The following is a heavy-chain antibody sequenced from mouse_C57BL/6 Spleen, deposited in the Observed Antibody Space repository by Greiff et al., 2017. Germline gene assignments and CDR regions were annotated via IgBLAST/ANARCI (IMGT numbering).Heavy chain of an antibody. CDR2: IYPRGGNT. V-gene: IGHV1-81*01. CDR1: GYTFTSYG. Sequence: VKLVESGAELARPGASVKLSCKASGYTFTSYGIPWVKQRPGQGLEWIGEIYPRGGNTYYNEKFKGKATLTADKSSSTAYKELRSLTSEDSAVYFCASPHYYGSGYYAMDYWGQGTSVTVSS. CDR3: ASPHYYGSGYYAMDY. J-gene: IGHJ4*01. D-gene: IGHD1-1*01.